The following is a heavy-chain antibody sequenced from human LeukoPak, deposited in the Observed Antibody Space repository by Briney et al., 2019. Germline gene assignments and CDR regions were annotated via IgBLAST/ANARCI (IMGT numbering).Heavy chain of an antibody. V-gene: IGHV1-18*01. CDR1: GYTFTRKG. CDR3: ARVAATIYWYYGMDV. CDR2: ISAYNGNT. Sequence: ASVKVSCKASGYTFTRKGITWVRQAPGQGLEGMGWISAYNGNTNYAQKVQGRVTMTTDTSTSTGYMELRSLRSDDTAVYYCARVAATIYWYYGMDVWGQGTTVTVPS. J-gene: IGHJ6*02. D-gene: IGHD6-13*01.